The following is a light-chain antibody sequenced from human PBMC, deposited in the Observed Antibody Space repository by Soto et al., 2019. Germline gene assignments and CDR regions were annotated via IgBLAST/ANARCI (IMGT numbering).Light chain of an antibody. J-gene: IGLJ7*01. CDR1: NSNIGSNS. V-gene: IGLV1-44*01. Sequence: QSVLTQPPSASGTPGQRVTISCSGSNSNIGSNSVNWYQQLPGSAPQLLIYNDSLRPSGVPDRFSGSKSGPSASLAISGLQSEDEADYYCTSWDDSLNVLVFAGGTQLTVL. CDR2: NDS. CDR3: TSWDDSLNVLV.